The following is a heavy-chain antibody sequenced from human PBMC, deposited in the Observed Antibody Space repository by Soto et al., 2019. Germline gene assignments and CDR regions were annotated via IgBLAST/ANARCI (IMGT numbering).Heavy chain of an antibody. CDR1: GYSFYNSG. CDR3: SKNGTTWSAA. J-gene: IGHJ5*02. Sequence: QVQLVQSGPELKKPGASVKVSCKTSGYSFYNSGISWVRQAPGQGLEWMGWISVYSGYAHYAQKFQGRVIMTADTFTSTSYMELRGLRSDDTAMYYCSKNGTTWSAAWGQGTLVTVSS. V-gene: IGHV1-18*01. D-gene: IGHD1-1*01. CDR2: ISVYSGYA.